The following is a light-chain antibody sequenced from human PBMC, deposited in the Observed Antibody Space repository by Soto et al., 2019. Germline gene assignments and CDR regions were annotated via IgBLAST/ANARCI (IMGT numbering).Light chain of an antibody. CDR3: ETWDSNIRV. Sequence: QSVLTQSSSASASLGSSVKLTCTLSSGHSSYIIAWHQQQPGKAPRYLMKLEGSGSYNKGCGVPDRFSGSSSGADRYLTISNLQFEDEADYYCETWDSNIRVFGGGTKLTVL. CDR2: LEGSGSY. V-gene: IGLV4-60*02. CDR1: SGHSSYI. J-gene: IGLJ2*01.